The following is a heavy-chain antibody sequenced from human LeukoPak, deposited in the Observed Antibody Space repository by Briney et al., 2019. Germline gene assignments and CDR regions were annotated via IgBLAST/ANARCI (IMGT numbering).Heavy chain of an antibody. D-gene: IGHD3-22*01. V-gene: IGHV4-59*08. CDR3: ARHVKYYYDSSGNYYYGMDV. CDR2: IYYSGST. CDR1: GGSISSYY. J-gene: IGHJ6*02. Sequence: PSETLSLTCTVSGGSISSYYWSWIRQPPGKGLEWIGYIYYSGSTNYNPSLKSRVTISVDTSKNQFSLKLSSVTAADTAVYYCARHVKYYYDSSGNYYYGMDVWGQGTTVTVSS.